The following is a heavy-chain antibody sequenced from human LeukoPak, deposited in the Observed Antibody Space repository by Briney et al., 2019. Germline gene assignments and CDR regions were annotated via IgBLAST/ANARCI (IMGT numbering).Heavy chain of an antibody. CDR3: ALSYDFWSGYRLDY. V-gene: IGHV4-61*08. J-gene: IGHJ4*02. Sequence: SETLSLTCAVSGGSISSGGYSWSWIRQPPGKGLEWIGYIYYSGSTNYNPSLKSRVTISVDTSKNQFSLKLSSVTAADTAVYYCALSYDFWSGYRLDYWGQGTLVTVSS. CDR1: GGSISSGGYS. D-gene: IGHD3-3*01. CDR2: IYYSGST.